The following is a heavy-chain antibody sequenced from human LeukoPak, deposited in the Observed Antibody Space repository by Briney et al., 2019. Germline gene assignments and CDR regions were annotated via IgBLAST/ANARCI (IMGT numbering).Heavy chain of an antibody. D-gene: IGHD4-17*01. CDR3: ARDGTVGYFDY. CDR2: IWYDGSNK. V-gene: IGHV3-33*01. Sequence: PGGSLRLSCAASGFTFSSYGMHWVRQAPGKGLEWVAVIWYDGSNKYYADSVKGRFTISRDKSKNTLYLQMNSLRAEDTAAYYCARDGTVGYFDYWGQGTLVTVSS. CDR1: GFTFSSYG. J-gene: IGHJ4*02.